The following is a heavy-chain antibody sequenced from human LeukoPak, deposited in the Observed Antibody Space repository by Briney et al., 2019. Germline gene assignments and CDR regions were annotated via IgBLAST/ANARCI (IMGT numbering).Heavy chain of an antibody. CDR1: GGSISNYF. CDR2: IYYTGST. D-gene: IGHD3-16*01. Sequence: PSETLSLTCTVSGGSISNYFWSWIRQPPGKGLEWIGYIYYTGSTNYNPSLKSRVTISVDTSKNQFSLKLNSVTAADTAVYYYARGHALLGARSYVFWGQGILVTVSS. CDR3: ARGHALLGARSYVF. J-gene: IGHJ4*02. V-gene: IGHV4-59*08.